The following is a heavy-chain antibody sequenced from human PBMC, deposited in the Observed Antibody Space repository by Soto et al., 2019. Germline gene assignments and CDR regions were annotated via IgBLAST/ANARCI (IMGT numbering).Heavy chain of an antibody. CDR3: ARQDYDLLTDSGNWFDP. J-gene: IGHJ5*02. Sequence: QLQLQESGPGLVKPSETLSLTCSLSGGSIGRSTYYWVWIRQSPGKGLEWIGNIYYSGSTQYNPSLKSRVTISVDTSKNQFSLKLRSVTAADTAVYYCARQDYDLLTDSGNWFDPWGQGTLVTVSS. CDR1: GGSIGRSTYY. CDR2: IYYSGST. D-gene: IGHD3-9*01. V-gene: IGHV4-39*01.